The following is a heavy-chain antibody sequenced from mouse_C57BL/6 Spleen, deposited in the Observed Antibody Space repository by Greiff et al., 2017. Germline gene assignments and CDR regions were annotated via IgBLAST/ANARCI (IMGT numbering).Heavy chain of an antibody. Sequence: QVQLQQPGAELVRPGTSVKLSCKASGYTFTSYWMHWVKQRPGQGLEWIGVIDPSDSYTNYNQKFKGKATLTVDTSSSTAYMQLSSLTSEDSAFYYCARADYYGSSHYAMDYWGQGTSVTVSS. CDR1: GYTFTSYW. J-gene: IGHJ4*01. D-gene: IGHD1-1*01. V-gene: IGHV1-59*01. CDR3: ARADYYGSSHYAMDY. CDR2: IDPSDSYT.